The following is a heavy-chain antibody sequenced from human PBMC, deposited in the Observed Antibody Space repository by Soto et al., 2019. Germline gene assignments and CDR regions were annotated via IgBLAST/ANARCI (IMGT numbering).Heavy chain of an antibody. Sequence: SVKVSCKASGGTVSSYAITWVRQAPGKGLEWMGGFIPIFVSAHYAPKFQGRITITADESTSTAYMELSGLTSEDTAIYYCARDVSSDTTGFRGYDLWGQGTQVTVSS. CDR3: ARDVSSDTTGFRGYDL. J-gene: IGHJ4*02. V-gene: IGHV1-69*13. D-gene: IGHD3-10*01. CDR1: GGTVSSYA. CDR2: FIPIFVSA.